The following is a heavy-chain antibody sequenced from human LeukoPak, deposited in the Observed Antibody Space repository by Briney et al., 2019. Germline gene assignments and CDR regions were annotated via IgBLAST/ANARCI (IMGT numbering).Heavy chain of an antibody. CDR2: INPNSGGT. D-gene: IGHD3-10*01. V-gene: IGHV1-2*02. Sequence: GASVKVSCKASGYTFTGYYMHWVRQAPGQGLEWMGWINPNSGGTNYAQKFQGRVTMTRDTSISTAYMELSRLRSDDTAVYYCARLRVLDYYGSGPNEEEFDYWGQGTLVTVSS. CDR3: ARLRVLDYYGSGPNEEEFDY. CDR1: GYTFTGYY. J-gene: IGHJ4*02.